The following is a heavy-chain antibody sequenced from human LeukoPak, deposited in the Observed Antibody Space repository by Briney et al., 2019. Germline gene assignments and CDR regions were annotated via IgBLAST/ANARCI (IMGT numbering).Heavy chain of an antibody. V-gene: IGHV5-51*01. Sequence: GESLKISCKGSGYSFASYWIAWVRQMPGKGLEWMGIIYPGDSDTRYSPSFQGQVTISADKSISTAYLQWSSLKASDTAIYYCARQWGYCSSTSCYSAYWGQGTLVTVSS. CDR2: IYPGDSDT. CDR1: GYSFASYW. J-gene: IGHJ4*02. D-gene: IGHD2-2*01. CDR3: ARQWGYCSSTSCYSAY.